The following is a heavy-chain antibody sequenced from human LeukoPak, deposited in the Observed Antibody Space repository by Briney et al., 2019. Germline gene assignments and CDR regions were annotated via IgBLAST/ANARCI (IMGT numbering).Heavy chain of an antibody. V-gene: IGHV3-23*01. J-gene: IGHJ4*02. D-gene: IGHD6-13*01. Sequence: GGSLRLSCAASGFTFSSYAMSWVRQAPGKGLEWVSTISDSGGSTYYADSVKGRFTIVRDNSKNTLYLQMNSLRAEDTAVYYCAKEPPGSSWYTYWGQGTPVTVSS. CDR1: GFTFSSYA. CDR3: AKEPPGSSWYTY. CDR2: ISDSGGST.